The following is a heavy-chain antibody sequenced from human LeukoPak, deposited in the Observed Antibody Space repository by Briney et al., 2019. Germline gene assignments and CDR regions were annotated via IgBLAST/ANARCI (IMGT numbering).Heavy chain of an antibody. Sequence: SETLSLTCSVSGGSIRNYFWSWIRQPAGKGLEWIGRIYTSGSIDYKPSLRSRVTMSVDTSGNQFSLKLTSVTAADTAVYYCVRESKTYDGSGYYHDYWGQGTLVTVSS. CDR1: GGSIRNYF. V-gene: IGHV4-4*07. CDR2: IYTSGSI. CDR3: VRESKTYDGSGYYHDY. D-gene: IGHD3-22*01. J-gene: IGHJ4*02.